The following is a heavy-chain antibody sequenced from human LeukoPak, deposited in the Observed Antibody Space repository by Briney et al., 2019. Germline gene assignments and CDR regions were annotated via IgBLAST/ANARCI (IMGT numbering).Heavy chain of an antibody. V-gene: IGHV4-59*01. CDR3: ERIRHSGIDYYYYGMDV. CDR1: GGSISSYY. Sequence: SETLSLTCTVSGGSISSYYWSWIRQPPGKGLEWIGYIYYSGSTNYNTSLKSRVNILVDTTKNQFSLKLSSVTDEDTAVYYCERIRHSGIDYYYYGMDVWGQGTMVTVSS. J-gene: IGHJ6*02. D-gene: IGHD3-10*01. CDR2: IYYSGST.